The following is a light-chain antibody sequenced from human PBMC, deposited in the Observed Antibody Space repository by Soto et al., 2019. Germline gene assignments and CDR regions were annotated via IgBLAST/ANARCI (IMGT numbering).Light chain of an antibody. Sequence: EIVLTQSPGTLSLSPGERATLSCRASQTVGNNYLAWYQQKPGQAPRLLIHSASFRATGIPDRFTGSGSGTDFTLTVSRLEPEDFAMYYCHQHATSPLTFGQGTTLEI. CDR1: QTVGNNY. CDR2: SAS. J-gene: IGKJ2*01. CDR3: HQHATSPLT. V-gene: IGKV3-20*01.